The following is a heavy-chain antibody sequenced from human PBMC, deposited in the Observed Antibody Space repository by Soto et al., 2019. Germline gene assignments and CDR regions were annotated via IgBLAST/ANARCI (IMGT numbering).Heavy chain of an antibody. CDR1: GFSLSNARMG. CDR3: ARMPITIFGVAPFDY. D-gene: IGHD3-3*01. J-gene: IGHJ4*02. V-gene: IGHV2-26*01. Sequence: SGPTLVNPTETLTLTCTVSGFSLSNARMGVSWIRQPPGKALEWLAHIFSNDEKSYSTSLKSRLTISKDTSKSQVVLTMTNMDPVDTATYYCARMPITIFGVAPFDYWGQGTLVTVSS. CDR2: IFSNDEK.